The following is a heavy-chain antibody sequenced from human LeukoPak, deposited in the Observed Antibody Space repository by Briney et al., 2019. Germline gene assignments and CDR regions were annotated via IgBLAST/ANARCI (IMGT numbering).Heavy chain of an antibody. Sequence: SETLSLTCTVSGGSISSGGYYWSWIRQHPGKGLEWIGYIYYSGSTYYNPSLKSRVTISVDRSKNQFSLNLNSVTAADTAVYYCASMGDYYDSSGYYYGKAFDIWGQGTMVTVSS. D-gene: IGHD3-22*01. V-gene: IGHV4-31*03. CDR3: ASMGDYYDSSGYYYGKAFDI. J-gene: IGHJ3*02. CDR2: IYYSGST. CDR1: GGSISSGGYY.